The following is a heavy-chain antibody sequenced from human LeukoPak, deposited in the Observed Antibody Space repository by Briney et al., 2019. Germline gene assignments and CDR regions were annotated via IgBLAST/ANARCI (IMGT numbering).Heavy chain of an antibody. Sequence: PGGSLRLSCAASGFTFSSYGMHWVRQAPGKGLELVAFIRYDGSNKYYADSVKGRFTISRDNSKNTLYLQMNSLRAEDTAVYYCARYDSSGYYYGANWFDPWGQGTLVTVSS. CDR2: IRYDGSNK. CDR3: ARYDSSGYYYGANWFDP. D-gene: IGHD3-22*01. V-gene: IGHV3-30*02. CDR1: GFTFSSYG. J-gene: IGHJ5*02.